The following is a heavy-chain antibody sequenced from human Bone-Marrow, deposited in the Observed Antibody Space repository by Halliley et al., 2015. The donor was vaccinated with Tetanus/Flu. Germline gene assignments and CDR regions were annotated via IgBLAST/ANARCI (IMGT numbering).Heavy chain of an antibody. CDR3: TRGTRSGWFGES. CDR2: IHSGGTA. D-gene: IGHD3-10*01. Sequence: ALEWVSVIHSGGTAWYADSVQGRFPISRDNSENTLYLQINSLRAEDTALYYCTRGTRSGWFGESWGQGTLVTVSS. J-gene: IGHJ5*02. V-gene: IGHV3-66*01.